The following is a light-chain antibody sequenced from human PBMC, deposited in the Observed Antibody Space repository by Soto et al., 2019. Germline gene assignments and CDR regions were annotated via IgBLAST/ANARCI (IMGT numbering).Light chain of an antibody. V-gene: IGKV3-20*01. J-gene: IGKJ1*01. CDR1: QSVSSRY. Sequence: EIVLTQSPGTLSLSPGERVTLSCRASQSVSSRYLAWYQQKPGQAPRLLIYGASNMATGIPDRFTGSGSGADFTLTIGRLEPEDFAVYYCQQYNNSPSWTYGQGTKVEIK. CDR2: GAS. CDR3: QQYNNSPSWT.